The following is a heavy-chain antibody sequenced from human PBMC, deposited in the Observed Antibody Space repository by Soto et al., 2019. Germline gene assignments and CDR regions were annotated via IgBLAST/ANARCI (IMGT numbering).Heavy chain of an antibody. CDR2: INHSGST. J-gene: IGHJ4*02. Sequence: SETLSLTCAVYGGSFSGYYWSWIRQPPGKGLEWIGEINHSGSTNYNPSLKSRVTISVDTSKNQFSLKLSSVTAADTAVYYCARGQGFDYWGQGTLVTVSS. CDR3: ARGQGFDY. V-gene: IGHV4-34*01. CDR1: GGSFSGYY.